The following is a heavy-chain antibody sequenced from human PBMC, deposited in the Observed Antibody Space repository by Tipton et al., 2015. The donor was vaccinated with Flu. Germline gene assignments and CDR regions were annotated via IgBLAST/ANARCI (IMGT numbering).Heavy chain of an antibody. Sequence: TLSLTCTVSGGSISSGSYYWSWIRQPAGKGLEWIGRIYTSGSTNYNPSPKSRVTISVDTSKNQFSLKLSSVTAADTAVYYCARDVRGCTNGVCYPQWGQGTMVTASS. CDR3: ARDVRGCTNGVCYPQ. D-gene: IGHD2-8*01. J-gene: IGHJ3*01. CDR1: GGSISSGSYY. CDR2: IYTSGST. V-gene: IGHV4-61*02.